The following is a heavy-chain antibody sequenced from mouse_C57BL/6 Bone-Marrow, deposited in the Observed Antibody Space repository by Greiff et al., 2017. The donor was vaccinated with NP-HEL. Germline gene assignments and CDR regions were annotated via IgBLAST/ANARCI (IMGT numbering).Heavy chain of an antibody. CDR1: GYTFTSYG. CDR3: ARRREYGYDDY. J-gene: IGHJ2*01. V-gene: IGHV1-81*01. CDR2: IYPRSGNT. D-gene: IGHD2-2*01. Sequence: QVQLKQSGAELARPGASVKLSCKASGYTFTSYGISWVKQRTGQGLEWIGEIYPRSGNTYYNEKFKGKATLTADKSSSTAYMELRSLTSEDSAVYFCARRREYGYDDYWGQGTTLTVSS.